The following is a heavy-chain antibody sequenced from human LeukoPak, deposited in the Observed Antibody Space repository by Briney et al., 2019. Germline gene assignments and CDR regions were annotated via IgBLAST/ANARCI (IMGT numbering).Heavy chain of an antibody. D-gene: IGHD1-26*01. V-gene: IGHV3-74*01. J-gene: IGHJ4*02. CDR3: ARDSGSYVLAN. Sequence: GGSLRLSCAASGFTFSSYWMHLVRQAPGKGLVWVSRINSDGSSTSYADSVKGRFTISRDNAKNTLYLQMNSLRAEDTAVYYCARDSGSYVLANWGQGTLVTVSS. CDR1: GFTFSSYW. CDR2: INSDGSST.